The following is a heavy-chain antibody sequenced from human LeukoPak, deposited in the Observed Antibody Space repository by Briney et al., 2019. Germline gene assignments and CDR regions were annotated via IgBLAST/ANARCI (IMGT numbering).Heavy chain of an antibody. V-gene: IGHV3-66*04. Sequence: GGSLRLSCAASGFTVSSNYISWVRQAPGKGLEWVSVIHSDDSTYYADSVKDRFTISRDNSRNTLYLQMNSLRAEDTAVYYCARQLFISTSFYYIFDFWGQGNPGHRLL. CDR2: IHSDDST. CDR3: ARQLFISTSFYYIFDF. CDR1: GFTVSSNY. J-gene: IGHJ4*02. D-gene: IGHD2/OR15-2a*01.